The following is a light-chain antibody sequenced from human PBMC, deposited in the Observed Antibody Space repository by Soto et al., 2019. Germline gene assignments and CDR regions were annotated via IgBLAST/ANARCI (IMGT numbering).Light chain of an antibody. CDR1: QSVRSN. CDR2: GAS. V-gene: IGKV3-15*01. Sequence: EIVMTQSPATLSVSPGERAALSFRASQSVRSNFAWYQQKPGQAPRLLIFGASTRASGIPARFSGSGSGADFTLTISSLQSEDFAVYYCQQYILWPRTFGQGTKVDIK. CDR3: QQYILWPRT. J-gene: IGKJ1*01.